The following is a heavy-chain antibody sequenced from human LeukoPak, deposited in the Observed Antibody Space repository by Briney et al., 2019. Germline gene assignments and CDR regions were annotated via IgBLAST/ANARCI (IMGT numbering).Heavy chain of an antibody. CDR2: INHSGST. CDR1: GGSFSGYY. Sequence: SETLSLTCAVYGGSFSGYYWSWIRQPPGKGLEWIGEINHSGSTNYNPSLKSRVTISVDTSKNQFSLKLSSVTAADTAVYYCARDMGRIAAAEYYFDYRGQGTLVTVSS. CDR3: ARDMGRIAAAEYYFDY. V-gene: IGHV4-34*01. J-gene: IGHJ4*02. D-gene: IGHD6-13*01.